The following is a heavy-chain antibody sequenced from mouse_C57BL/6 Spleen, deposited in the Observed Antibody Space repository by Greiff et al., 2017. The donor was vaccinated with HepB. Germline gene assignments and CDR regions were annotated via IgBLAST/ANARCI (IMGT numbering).Heavy chain of an antibody. V-gene: IGHV1-81*01. J-gene: IGHJ1*03. CDR3: AAHYGSSYNWYFDV. Sequence: QVQLKQSGAELARPGASVKLSCKASGYTFTSYGISWVKQRTGQGLEWIGEIYPRSGNTYYNEKFKGKATLTADKSSSTAYMELRSLTSEDSAVYFCAAHYGSSYNWYFDVWGTGTTVTVSS. D-gene: IGHD1-1*01. CDR2: IYPRSGNT. CDR1: GYTFTSYG.